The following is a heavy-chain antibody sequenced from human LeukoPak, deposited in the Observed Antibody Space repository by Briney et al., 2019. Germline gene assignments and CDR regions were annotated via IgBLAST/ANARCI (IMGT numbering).Heavy chain of an antibody. CDR2: INSDGSST. CDR3: ARDVSGYSSSWYIPYFDY. D-gene: IGHD6-13*01. Sequence: GGSLRLSCAVSGFTFSSYWMHWVRQAPGEGLVWVSRINSDGSSTSYADSVKGRFTISRDNAKNTLYLQMNSLRAEDTAVYYCARDVSGYSSSWYIPYFDYWGQGTLVTVSS. V-gene: IGHV3-74*01. CDR1: GFTFSSYW. J-gene: IGHJ4*02.